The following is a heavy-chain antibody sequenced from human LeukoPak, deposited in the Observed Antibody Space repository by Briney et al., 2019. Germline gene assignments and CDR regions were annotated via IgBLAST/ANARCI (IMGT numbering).Heavy chain of an antibody. D-gene: IGHD2-2*01. J-gene: IGHJ4*02. V-gene: IGHV4-34*01. CDR3: ASRTYAYPYDF. CDR2: INHSGST. Sequence: PETLSLTCAVYGGSFSGYYWSWIRQPPGKGLEWIGEINHSGSTNYNPSLTSRVTISVDTSKNQVSLNLNAVTAADTAVYYCASRTYAYPYDFWGQGTLVTVSS. CDR1: GGSFSGYY.